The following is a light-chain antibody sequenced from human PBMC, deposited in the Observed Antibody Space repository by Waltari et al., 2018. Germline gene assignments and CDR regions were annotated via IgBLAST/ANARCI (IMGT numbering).Light chain of an antibody. J-gene: IGKJ2*01. CDR3: QQSYTVAFT. Sequence: DIQMTQSPSSLSASVGTGVSITCRASESITNSLNWYQQKPGKAPKLLIHTASSLQSGVPSRFSGRGSATEFTPTISGLQPGDVATYYCQQSYTVAFTFGPGTKLEI. CDR1: ESITNS. CDR2: TAS. V-gene: IGKV1-39*01.